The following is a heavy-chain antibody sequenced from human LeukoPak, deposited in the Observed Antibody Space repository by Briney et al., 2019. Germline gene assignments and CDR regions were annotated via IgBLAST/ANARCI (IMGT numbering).Heavy chain of an antibody. CDR2: INPNSGGT. V-gene: IGHV1-2*04. CDR1: GYTFTSYY. Sequence: ASVKVSCKASGYTFTSYYMHWVRQAPGLGLEWMGWINPNSGGTNYAQKFQGWVTMTRDTSISTAYMELSRLRSDDTAVYYCARGGVLRYFDWLYTLDPWGQGTLVTVSS. D-gene: IGHD3-9*01. J-gene: IGHJ5*02. CDR3: ARGGVLRYFDWLYTLDP.